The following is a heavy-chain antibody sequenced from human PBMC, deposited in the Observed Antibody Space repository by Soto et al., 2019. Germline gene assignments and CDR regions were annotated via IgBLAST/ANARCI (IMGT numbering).Heavy chain of an antibody. V-gene: IGHV4-30-2*01. Sequence: QLQLQESGSGLVKPSQTLSLTCAVSGGSISSGGYSWSWVRQPPGKGLEWIGYIYHSGNTYYNPSLKSRVTISVGRSKNQFSLKLSSVTAADTAVYYCARCCYYDSSGYYYPHWFDPWGQGTLVTVSS. J-gene: IGHJ5*02. D-gene: IGHD3-22*01. CDR3: ARCCYYDSSGYYYPHWFDP. CDR2: IYHSGNT. CDR1: GGSISSGGYS.